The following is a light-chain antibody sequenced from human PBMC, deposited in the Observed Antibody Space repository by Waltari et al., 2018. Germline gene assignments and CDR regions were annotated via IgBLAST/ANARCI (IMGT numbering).Light chain of an antibody. J-gene: IGKJ2*01. Sequence: EIVFTQSPGTLSLSPGERATLSCRASQSVSSSYLAWYQQKPGQAPRLLIYGASSRATGIPDRFSGGGSGTDFTLTISRLEPEDFAVYYCQHYDTSPPTYTFGQGTKLEIK. CDR1: QSVSSSY. V-gene: IGKV3-20*01. CDR3: QHYDTSPPTYT. CDR2: GAS.